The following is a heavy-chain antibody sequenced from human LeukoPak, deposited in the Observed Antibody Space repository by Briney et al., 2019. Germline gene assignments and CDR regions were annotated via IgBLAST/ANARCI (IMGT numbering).Heavy chain of an antibody. D-gene: IGHD6-19*01. CDR2: INPNSGGT. V-gene: IGHV1-2*02. CDR1: GYIFTGYY. J-gene: IGHJ4*02. CDR3: ARDSYRMGRAVAGTAQSY. Sequence: GASVKVSCKASGYIFTGYYMHWVRQAPGQGLEWMGWINPNSGGTNYAQKFQGRVTMTRDTSISTAYMELSRLRSDDTAVYYCARDSYRMGRAVAGTAQSYWGQGTLVTVSS.